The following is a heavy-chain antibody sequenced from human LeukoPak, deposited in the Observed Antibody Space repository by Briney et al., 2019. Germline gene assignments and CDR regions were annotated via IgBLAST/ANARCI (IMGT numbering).Heavy chain of an antibody. CDR2: INHSGST. V-gene: IGHV4-34*01. CDR3: ARDYATDWFDP. J-gene: IGHJ5*02. CDR1: GGSFSGYY. D-gene: IGHD4-17*01. Sequence: SSETLSLTCAVYGGSFSGYYWSWIRQPPGKGLEWIGEINHSGSTNYNPSLKSRVTISVDTSKNQFSLKLSSATAADTAVYYCARDYATDWFDPWGQGTLVTVSS.